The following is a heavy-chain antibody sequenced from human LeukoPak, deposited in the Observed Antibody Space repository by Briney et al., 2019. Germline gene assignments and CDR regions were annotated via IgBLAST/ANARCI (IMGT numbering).Heavy chain of an antibody. CDR2: IYYSGST. CDR1: GGSISSYY. CDR3: ASSYGGNHQPNYYGMDV. V-gene: IGHV4-59*12. Sequence: SETLSLTCTVSGGSISSYYWSWIRQPPGKGLEWIGYIYYSGSTNYNPSLKSRVTISVDTSKNQFSLKLSSVTAADTAVYYCASSYGGNHQPNYYGMDVWGQGTTVTVSS. D-gene: IGHD4-23*01. J-gene: IGHJ6*02.